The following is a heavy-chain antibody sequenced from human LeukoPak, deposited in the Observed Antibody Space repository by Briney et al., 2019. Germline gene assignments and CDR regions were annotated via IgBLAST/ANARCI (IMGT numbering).Heavy chain of an antibody. CDR1: GFTFSNYA. Sequence: GGSLRLSCAASGFTFSNYAMSWVRQAPGKGLEWVSSISDSGRDTYYADSVKGRFTVSRDNSKNTLDLQMNSLRAEDTAVYYCAKRVAYSSTWAYFDYWGQGTLVTVSS. J-gene: IGHJ4*02. CDR2: ISDSGRDT. CDR3: AKRVAYSSTWAYFDY. D-gene: IGHD6-13*01. V-gene: IGHV3-23*01.